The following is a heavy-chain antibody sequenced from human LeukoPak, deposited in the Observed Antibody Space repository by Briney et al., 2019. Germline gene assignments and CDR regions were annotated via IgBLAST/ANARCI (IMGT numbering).Heavy chain of an antibody. CDR3: ATYRQVLLPFES. CDR2: IFPSGGEI. Sequence: RTGGSLRLPCEASGFTFSTFAMIWVRQPPGKGLEWVSSIFPSGGEIHYADSVRGRFTISRDNSKSTLSLQMNSLGAEDTAIYYCATYRQVLLPFESWGQGTLVTVSS. D-gene: IGHD2-8*02. CDR1: GFTFSTFA. V-gene: IGHV3-23*01. J-gene: IGHJ4*02.